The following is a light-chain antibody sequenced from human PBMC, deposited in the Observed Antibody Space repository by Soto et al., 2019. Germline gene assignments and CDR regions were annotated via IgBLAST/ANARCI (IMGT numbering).Light chain of an antibody. Sequence: DIQMTQSPSSVSASVGDRITITCRASQGISRWLAWYQQKPGRAPKLLIYAASNLQTGVPSRFSGSGSGTDFTLTITSLQAEDFATYYCQQYSTLWTFGQGTKVDIK. CDR3: QQYSTLWT. CDR1: QGISRW. CDR2: AAS. V-gene: IGKV1-12*01. J-gene: IGKJ1*01.